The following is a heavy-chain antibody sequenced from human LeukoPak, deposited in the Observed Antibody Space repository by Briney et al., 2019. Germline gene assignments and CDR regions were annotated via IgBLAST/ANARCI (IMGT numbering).Heavy chain of an antibody. J-gene: IGHJ4*02. CDR3: AKDRAGLYYDKEFDY. Sequence: PGGSLRLSCAASGFTFRAYAMGWVRQAPGKGPEWVSAVSSSGKSTYYADSLKGRVTTSRDSSKNTLYLQVNSLRAEDTAVYYCAKDRAGLYYDKEFDYWGQGTLVTVSS. CDR1: GFTFRAYA. D-gene: IGHD3-22*01. V-gene: IGHV3-23*01. CDR2: VSSSGKST.